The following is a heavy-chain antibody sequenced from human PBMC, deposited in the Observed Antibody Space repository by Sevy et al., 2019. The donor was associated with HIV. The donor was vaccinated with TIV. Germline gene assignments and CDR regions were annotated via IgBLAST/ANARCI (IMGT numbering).Heavy chain of an antibody. J-gene: IGHJ6*02. Sequence: GGSLRLSCAASGFTFRSYGMHWVRQAPGKGLDWVAVISYDGSGESYTGSVKGRFTISRDNSKNTLYLQMNSLRPEVTAVYYCAKFGWFGELPRYYYGMDVCGRGTTGTVFS. CDR1: GFTFRSYG. CDR2: ISYDGSGE. V-gene: IGHV3-30*18. CDR3: AKFGWFGELPRYYYGMDV. D-gene: IGHD3-10*01.